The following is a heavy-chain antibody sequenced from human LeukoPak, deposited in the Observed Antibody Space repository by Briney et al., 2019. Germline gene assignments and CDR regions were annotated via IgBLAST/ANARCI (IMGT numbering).Heavy chain of an antibody. CDR2: ISSSSSYT. Sequence: GGSLRLSCSASGFTFSSYWMHWVRQAPGKGLEWVSYISSSSSYTNYADSVKGRFTISRDNAKNSLYLQMNSLRAEDTAVYYCAREAPSSGWDARLVGSFDYWGQGTLVTVSS. D-gene: IGHD6-19*01. V-gene: IGHV3-11*05. CDR1: GFTFSSYW. CDR3: AREAPSSGWDARLVGSFDY. J-gene: IGHJ4*02.